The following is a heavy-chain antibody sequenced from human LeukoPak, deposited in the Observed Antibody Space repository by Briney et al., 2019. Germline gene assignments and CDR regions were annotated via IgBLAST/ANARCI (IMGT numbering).Heavy chain of an antibody. D-gene: IGHD3-10*02. V-gene: IGHV3-48*04. CDR1: GFTFSDYS. CDR3: AELGITMIGGV. Sequence: GGSLRLSCAASGFTFSDYSMNWVRQAPGKGLEWVSYISSSGSTIYYADSVKGRFTISRDNAKNSLYLQMNSLRAEDTAVYYCAELGITMIGGVWGKGTTVTISS. J-gene: IGHJ6*04. CDR2: ISSSGSTI.